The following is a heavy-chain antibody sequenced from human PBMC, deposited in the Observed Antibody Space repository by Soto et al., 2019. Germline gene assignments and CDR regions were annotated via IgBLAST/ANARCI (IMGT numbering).Heavy chain of an antibody. D-gene: IGHD2-2*01. CDR3: ASLVPAAHNYYYYYYMDV. Sequence: SETLSLTCTVSGGSISGYDWSLIRQPPGKGLEWIGYIYYSGSTNYNPSLKSRVTISVDTSKNQFSLKLSSVTAADTAVYYCASLVPAAHNYYYYYYMDVWGKGTTVTVSS. V-gene: IGHV4-59*08. J-gene: IGHJ6*03. CDR2: IYYSGST. CDR1: GGSISGYD.